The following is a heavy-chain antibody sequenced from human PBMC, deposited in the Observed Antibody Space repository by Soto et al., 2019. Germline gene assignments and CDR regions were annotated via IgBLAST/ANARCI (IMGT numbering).Heavy chain of an antibody. CDR3: AKDSSSWHYSYYYYMDV. Sequence: GGSVRLSCAASGFTFSSSGMHWVRLAPAKGLEWVAVISYDGSNKYYADSVKGRFTISRDNSTNTLYLQMNSLRAEDTAVYYCAKDSSSWHYSYYYYMDVWGKGTTVTVSS. CDR1: GFTFSSSG. CDR2: ISYDGSNK. D-gene: IGHD6-13*01. J-gene: IGHJ6*03. V-gene: IGHV3-30*18.